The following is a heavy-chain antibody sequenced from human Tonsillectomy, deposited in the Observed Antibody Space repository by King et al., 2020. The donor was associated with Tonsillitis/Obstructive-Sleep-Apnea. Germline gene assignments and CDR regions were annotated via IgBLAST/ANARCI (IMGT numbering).Heavy chain of an antibody. CDR2: ISWNSGNI. CDR1: GFTFADYP. Sequence: VQLVESGGGLVQPGRSLRLSCAASGFTFADYPMHWVRQAPGKGLEWVSGISWNSGNIGYADSVKGRFTISRDNAKNSLYLQMNSLRAEDTACYYCAKSLLASWVYFDSWGQGTLVTVSS. D-gene: IGHD2-8*02. V-gene: IGHV3-9*01. J-gene: IGHJ4*02. CDR3: AKSLLASWVYFDS.